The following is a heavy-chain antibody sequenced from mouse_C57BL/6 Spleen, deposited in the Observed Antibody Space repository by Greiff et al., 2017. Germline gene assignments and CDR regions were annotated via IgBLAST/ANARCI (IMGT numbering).Heavy chain of an antibody. V-gene: IGHV1-81*01. Sequence: QVQLKQSGAELARPGASVKLSCKASGYTFTSYGISWVKQRTGQGLEWIGEIYPRSGNTYYNEKFKGKATLTADKSSSTAYMELRSLTSEDSAVYFCARSLFYDDAMDYWGQGTSVTVSS. D-gene: IGHD2-12*01. J-gene: IGHJ4*01. CDR2: IYPRSGNT. CDR3: ARSLFYDDAMDY. CDR1: GYTFTSYG.